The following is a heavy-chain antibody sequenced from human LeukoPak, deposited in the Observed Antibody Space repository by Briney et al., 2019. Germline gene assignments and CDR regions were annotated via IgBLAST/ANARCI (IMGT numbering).Heavy chain of an antibody. D-gene: IGHD2-15*01. J-gene: IGHJ4*02. CDR1: GFTFSNYV. V-gene: IGHV3-23*01. CDR3: AKNAVVVAVTYYFDY. CDR2: INPSGANT. Sequence: PGGSLRLSCAASGFTFSNYVMSWVRQAPGKGLEWISTINPSGANTYYAASVRGRLTISRDNSKDSLHLQMNGLRADDTAIYYCAKNAVVVAVTYYFDYWGQGTLVTVSS.